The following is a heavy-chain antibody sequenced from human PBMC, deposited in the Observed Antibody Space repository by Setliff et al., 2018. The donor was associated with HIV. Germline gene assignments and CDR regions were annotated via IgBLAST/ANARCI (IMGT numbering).Heavy chain of an antibody. D-gene: IGHD1-1*01. CDR1: GGSISSNSYY. J-gene: IGHJ4*02. CDR2: IYHSGRT. V-gene: IGHV4-39*07. Sequence: PSETLSLTCTVSGGSISSNSYYWGWIRQPPGKGLEWIGSIYHSGRTYYNPSLKSRVTISVDTSENQFSLKLNSVTTADTAVYYCARNSQKGIQPLLLASWGPGTLVTVSS. CDR3: ARNSQKGIQPLLLAS.